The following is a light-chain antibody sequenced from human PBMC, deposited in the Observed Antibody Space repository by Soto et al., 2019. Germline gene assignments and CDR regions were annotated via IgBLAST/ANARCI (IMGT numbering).Light chain of an antibody. V-gene: IGKV3-20*01. CDR1: ESISSHY. Sequence: EVVLMQSPDTLSLSPGERATLSCRASESISSHYIAWYQHKPGQAPRLLIFGASTRATGIPDRFSGSWSGTDFTLTISRLEPEDFAMYYCQNFGDSPFTFGPGTKVDTK. CDR3: QNFGDSPFT. CDR2: GAS. J-gene: IGKJ3*01.